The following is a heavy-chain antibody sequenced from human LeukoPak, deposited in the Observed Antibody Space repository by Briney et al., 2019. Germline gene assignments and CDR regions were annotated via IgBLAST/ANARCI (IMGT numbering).Heavy chain of an antibody. CDR2: INSNGGST. Sequence: GGSLRLSCTVYAFTVSSNSMSWVRQAPGKGPEYVSAINSNGGSTYYADSVKGRFTISRDNAKNTLYLQMDSLRPEDIGVYYCAREGMYSSSPYVGYYMDVWGKGAAVTVSS. J-gene: IGHJ6*03. V-gene: IGHV3-64*02. D-gene: IGHD6-13*01. CDR3: AREGMYSSSPYVGYYMDV. CDR1: AFTVSSNS.